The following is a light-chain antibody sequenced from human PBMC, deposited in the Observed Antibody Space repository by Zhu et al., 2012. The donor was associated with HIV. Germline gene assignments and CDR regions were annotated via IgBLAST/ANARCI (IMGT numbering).Light chain of an antibody. CDR1: QSVSSN. CDR3: QQYNNWPYT. V-gene: IGKV3-15*01. Sequence: EIVLTQSPGTLSLSLGERATLSCRASQSVSSNLVWYQQKPGQAPRLLIYGASTRATGIPARFSGSGSGTEFTLSISSMQSEDFAVYYCQQYNNWPYTFGQGTKLEIK. CDR2: GAS. J-gene: IGKJ2*01.